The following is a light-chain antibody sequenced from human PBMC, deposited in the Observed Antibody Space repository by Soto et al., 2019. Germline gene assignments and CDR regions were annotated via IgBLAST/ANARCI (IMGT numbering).Light chain of an antibody. CDR2: KAS. J-gene: IGKJ4*01. CDR1: QSIRCW. V-gene: IGKV1-5*03. Sequence: DIQMTQSPSTLSASVGDRVTITCRASQSIRCWLAWYQQKPGKAPRLLIYKASSLESGVPSRFSGSGSGTEFTLTISSLQPDDSATYYCQQYDSYCTFGGGTKVDIK. CDR3: QQYDSYCT.